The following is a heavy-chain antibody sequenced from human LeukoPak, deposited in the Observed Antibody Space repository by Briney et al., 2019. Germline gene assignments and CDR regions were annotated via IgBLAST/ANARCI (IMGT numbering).Heavy chain of an antibody. Sequence: ASVKVSCKASGYTFINQVINWVRQATGQGLEWMGWMNANSGNTGYAQKFQGKVSMTRNTSISTAYMELSGLRSEDTAVYYCARGRYSSGWYVDYWGQGTLVTVSS. D-gene: IGHD6-19*01. J-gene: IGHJ4*02. CDR2: MNANSGNT. V-gene: IGHV1-8*01. CDR3: ARGRYSSGWYVDY. CDR1: GYTFINQV.